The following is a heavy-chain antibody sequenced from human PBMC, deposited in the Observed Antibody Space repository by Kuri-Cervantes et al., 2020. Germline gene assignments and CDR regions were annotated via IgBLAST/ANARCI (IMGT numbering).Heavy chain of an antibody. CDR2: IYWDDDK. D-gene: IGHD3-16*02. J-gene: IGHJ3*02. CDR1: GFSLSTSGVG. V-gene: IGHV2-5*02. Sequence: SGPTLVKPTQTLTLTCTFSGFSLSTSGVGVGWIRQPPGKALEWLALIYWDDDKRYSPSLKSRLTITKDTSKNQVVLTMTNMDPVDTATYYCAHLNDYDYIWGSYRLDAFDIWGQGTMVHRLL. CDR3: AHLNDYDYIWGSYRLDAFDI.